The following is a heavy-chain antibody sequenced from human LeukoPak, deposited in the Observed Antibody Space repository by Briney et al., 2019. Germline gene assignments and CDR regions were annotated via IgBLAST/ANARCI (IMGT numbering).Heavy chain of an antibody. Sequence: GGSLRLSCAASGFTFNSFAFTWVGQAPGRGLEWVSAINVRGDGTYYAESVRGRSTISRDNSKNTLYLQMNSLRAEDTALYYCAKDYRYGSAWGPGTLVVVSS. D-gene: IGHD6-19*01. CDR2: INVRGDGT. J-gene: IGHJ5*02. CDR3: AKDYRYGSA. V-gene: IGHV3-23*01. CDR1: GFTFNSFA.